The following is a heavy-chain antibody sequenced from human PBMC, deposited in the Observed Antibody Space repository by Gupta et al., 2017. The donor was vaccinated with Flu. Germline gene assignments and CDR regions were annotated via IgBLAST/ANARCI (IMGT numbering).Heavy chain of an antibody. J-gene: IGHJ4*02. Sequence: EVQLVESGGGLVKTGGSLRLSCAATAFTFSNAWMSWVRQAPGKGMEWVCRIKSKNDDETTDYAEPVKGRFTISSDDSINTLYRQMKSLKTEDIDVYYCTTPHRYDTYGSGYWGQGTLVTVSS. CDR3: TTPHRYDTYGSGY. D-gene: IGHD3-10*01. CDR2: IKSKNDDETT. V-gene: IGHV3-15*01. CDR1: AFTFSNAW.